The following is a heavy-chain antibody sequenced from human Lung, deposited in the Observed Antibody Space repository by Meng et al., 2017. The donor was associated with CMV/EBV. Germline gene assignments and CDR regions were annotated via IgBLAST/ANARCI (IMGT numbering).Heavy chain of an antibody. Sequence: GGSXRLXCAASGFXFSTYAMHWVRQAPGKGLEWVAFILYDGSDKYYADSVKGRFTISRDNSKNTLYLQVSSLRPEDTAVYYCAKAHGLSIYFSLGYGLDVXGQGXTVTVSS. J-gene: IGHJ6*02. CDR1: GFXFSTYA. CDR3: AKAHGLSIYFSLGYGLDV. D-gene: IGHD3-3*01. V-gene: IGHV3-30*02. CDR2: ILYDGSDK.